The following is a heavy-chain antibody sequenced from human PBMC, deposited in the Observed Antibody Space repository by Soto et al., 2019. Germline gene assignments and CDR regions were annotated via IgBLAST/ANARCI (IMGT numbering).Heavy chain of an antibody. V-gene: IGHV4-59*01. CDR3: ARRWGANFDY. Sequence: QVQLQESGPGLVKPSETLSLTCTVSGGSISSYYWSWIRQPPGKGLEWIGYIYYSGSTNYNPSLNSRVNISVDTSKNQFALKRSYVTAADTAVYYCARRWGANFDYWGQGTLVTVSS. CDR1: GGSISSYY. CDR2: IYYSGST. J-gene: IGHJ4*02. D-gene: IGHD3-16*01.